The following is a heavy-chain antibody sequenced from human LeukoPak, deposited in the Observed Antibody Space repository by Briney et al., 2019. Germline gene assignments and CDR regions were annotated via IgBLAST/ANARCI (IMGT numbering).Heavy chain of an antibody. V-gene: IGHV4-39*01. D-gene: IGHD2-21*01. J-gene: IGHJ2*01. CDR3: ARHRGIGVYWYFDL. CDR1: GGSISSSSYY. CDR2: IYYSGST. Sequence: SETLSLTCTVSGGSISSSSYYWGWIRQPPGKGLEWIGSIYYSGSTYYNPSLKSRVTISVDTSKNQFSLKLSSVTAADTAVYYCARHRGIGVYWYFDLWGRGTLVTVSS.